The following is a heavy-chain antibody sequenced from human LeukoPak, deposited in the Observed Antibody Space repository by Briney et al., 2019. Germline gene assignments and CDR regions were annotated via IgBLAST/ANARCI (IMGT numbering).Heavy chain of an antibody. J-gene: IGHJ3*02. V-gene: IGHV1-18*01. CDR3: RRACPYDVLTDAAYDI. CDR2: ISGYNGNT. Sequence: ASVTLTCKAPGYTFNSYGISWMRQAPGQGLEWMGWISGYNGNTNYAQKLQGRVTMTTDTSASIAYMELRSPTSDDAAVYSWRRACPYDVLTDAAYDIWGQGTMVTVSS. D-gene: IGHD3-9*01. CDR1: GYTFNSYG.